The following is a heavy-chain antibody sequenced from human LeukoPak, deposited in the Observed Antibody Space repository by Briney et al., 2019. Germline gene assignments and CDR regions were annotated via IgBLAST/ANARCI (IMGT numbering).Heavy chain of an antibody. CDR2: IRYDGSNK. J-gene: IGHJ4*02. Sequence: GGSLRLSCAASGFTFSSYGMHWVRQAPGKGLEWVAFIRYDGSNKYYADSVKGRFTISRDNSKNTLYLQMNSLRAEDTAVYYCAKPTGYDSSGSSAPFDYWGQGTLVTVSS. CDR3: AKPTGYDSSGSSAPFDY. CDR1: GFTFSSYG. D-gene: IGHD3-22*01. V-gene: IGHV3-30*02.